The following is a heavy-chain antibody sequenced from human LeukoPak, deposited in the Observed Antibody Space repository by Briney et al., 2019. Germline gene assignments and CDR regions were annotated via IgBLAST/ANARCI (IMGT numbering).Heavy chain of an antibody. CDR1: GFTLSNAW. CDR2: IKSKTDGGTT. Sequence: GGSLRLSRAASGFTLSNAWMSWVRQAPGKGLEWVGRIKSKTDGGTTDYAAPVKGRFTISRDDSKNTLYLQMNGLKTEDTAVYYCTTDAARSTVAGTRDYWGQGTLVTVSS. V-gene: IGHV3-15*01. J-gene: IGHJ4*02. CDR3: TTDAARSTVAGTRDY. D-gene: IGHD6-19*01.